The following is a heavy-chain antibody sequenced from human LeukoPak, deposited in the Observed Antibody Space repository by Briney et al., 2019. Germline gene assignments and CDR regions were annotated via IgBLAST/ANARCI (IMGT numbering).Heavy chain of an antibody. D-gene: IGHD6-13*01. CDR3: ARGLGIAPDY. V-gene: IGHV4-38-2*02. CDR1: SYSISSGYY. CDR2: IYHSGRT. J-gene: IGHJ4*02. Sequence: SETLSLTCTVSSYSISSGYYWGCSRQHPGKGLEWIGSIYHSGRTYYNPSLKSRVTISVDTSKNQFSMKLRSVSAADTAVYYCARGLGIAPDYWGQGTLVTVSS.